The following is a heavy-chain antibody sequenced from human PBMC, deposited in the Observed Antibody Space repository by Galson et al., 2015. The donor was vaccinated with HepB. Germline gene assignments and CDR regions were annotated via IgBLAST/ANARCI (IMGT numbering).Heavy chain of an antibody. V-gene: IGHV1-18*01. Sequence: SVKVSCKASGYTFINYGISWVRQAPGQGLEWMGWISAYNGNTNYAQKLQGRVTMTTDTSASTAYMELRSLRSDDTAGYYCARKGAMATNDYWGQGTLVTVSS. CDR2: ISAYNGNT. CDR3: ARKGAMATNDY. J-gene: IGHJ4*02. D-gene: IGHD5-24*01. CDR1: GYTFINYG.